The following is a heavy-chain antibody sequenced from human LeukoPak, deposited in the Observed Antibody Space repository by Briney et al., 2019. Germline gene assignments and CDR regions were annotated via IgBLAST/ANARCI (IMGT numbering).Heavy chain of an antibody. D-gene: IGHD6-13*01. Sequence: GGSLRLSCAASGFTFSSYWMNWARQAPGKGLEWVASIDHNGNVNYYVDSVKGRFTISRDNAKNSLYLQMSNLRAEDTAVYYCAKGTPKYSSSWYFDYWGQGTLVTVSS. V-gene: IGHV3-7*03. CDR1: GFTFSSYW. CDR3: AKGTPKYSSSWYFDY. J-gene: IGHJ4*02. CDR2: IDHNGNVN.